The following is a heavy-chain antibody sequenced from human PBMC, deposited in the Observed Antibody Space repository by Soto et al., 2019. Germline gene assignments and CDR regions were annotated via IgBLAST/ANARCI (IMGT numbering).Heavy chain of an antibody. Sequence: QVQLVQSGAEVEKPGASVKVSCNASGYTFTGYYMHWVRQAPGQGLEWMGWINPNSGGTNYAQKFQGWVTMTRDTSISTAYMELSRLRSDDTAVYYCARERITMVRGVVHYYGMDVWGQGTTVTVSS. V-gene: IGHV1-2*04. D-gene: IGHD3-10*01. J-gene: IGHJ6*02. CDR2: INPNSGGT. CDR1: GYTFTGYY. CDR3: ARERITMVRGVVHYYGMDV.